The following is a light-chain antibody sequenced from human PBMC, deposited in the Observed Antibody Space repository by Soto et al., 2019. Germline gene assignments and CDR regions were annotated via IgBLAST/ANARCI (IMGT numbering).Light chain of an antibody. CDR2: AAS. J-gene: IGKJ5*01. CDR3: QQSYSPPPIT. V-gene: IGKV1-39*01. Sequence: IQMTQSPSSLSASVGDRVTITCRASQSIGRFLNWYQQKPGKAPALLIYAASSLQSGVPSRFSGSGSGTDFTLTISSLQPEDFATYYCQQSYSPPPITFGQGTLLEI. CDR1: QSIGRF.